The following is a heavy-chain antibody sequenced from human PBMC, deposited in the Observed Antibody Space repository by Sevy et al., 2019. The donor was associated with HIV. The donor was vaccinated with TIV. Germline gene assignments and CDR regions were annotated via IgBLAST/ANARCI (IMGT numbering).Heavy chain of an antibody. CDR3: AKGNSGSFDY. CDR2: IKQDESEK. CDR1: GFSFSTDW. D-gene: IGHD3-22*01. J-gene: IGHJ4*02. V-gene: IGHV3-7*01. Sequence: GGSLRLSCAASGFSFSTDWMHWVRQAPGKGLEWVANIKQDESEKYYVASVKGRFTISRDNAKNSVYLEMNSLRPEDTALYYCAKGNSGSFDYWGQGTLVTVS.